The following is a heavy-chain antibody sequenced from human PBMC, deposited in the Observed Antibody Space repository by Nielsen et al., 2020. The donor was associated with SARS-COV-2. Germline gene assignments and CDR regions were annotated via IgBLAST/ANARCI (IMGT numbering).Heavy chain of an antibody. CDR1: GFTFSDYW. Sequence: GGSLRLSCEVSGFTFSDYWMTWVRQAPGKGLEWVASINGDGGDKYYVDSVKGRFTISRDNPKNSMYLQMNSLRAEDTAVYYCARVSLNADYYYGMDVWGQGTTVTVSS. D-gene: IGHD2-15*01. CDR2: INGDGGDK. J-gene: IGHJ6*02. CDR3: ARVSLNADYYYGMDV. V-gene: IGHV3-7*01.